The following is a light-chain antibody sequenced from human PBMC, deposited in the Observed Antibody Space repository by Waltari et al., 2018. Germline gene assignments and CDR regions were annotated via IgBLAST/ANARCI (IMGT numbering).Light chain of an antibody. CDR1: SSDVGGFAF. V-gene: IGLV2-11*01. J-gene: IGLJ2*01. CDR2: DVN. Sequence: QSALTQPRPVSGSPGQSVTISCTGTSSDVGGFAFVSWYQQYPGKAPKLIIYDVNKRPPGVPDRFSASKSGNTASLTISGLLNEDEADYYCCSYAGADTSVLFGGGTTLTVL. CDR3: CSYAGADTSVL.